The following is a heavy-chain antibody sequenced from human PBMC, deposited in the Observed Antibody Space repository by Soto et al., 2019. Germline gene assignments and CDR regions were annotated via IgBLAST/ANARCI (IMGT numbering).Heavy chain of an antibody. Sequence: SETLSLTCTVSGGSISSYYWSWIRQPPGKGLEWIGYIYYSGSTNYNPSLKSRVTISVDTSKNQFSLKLSSVTAADTAVYYCARYYYDSSGYYHFDYWGQGTLVTVSS. CDR2: IYYSGST. CDR3: ARYYYDSSGYYHFDY. J-gene: IGHJ4*02. V-gene: IGHV4-59*01. D-gene: IGHD3-22*01. CDR1: GGSISSYY.